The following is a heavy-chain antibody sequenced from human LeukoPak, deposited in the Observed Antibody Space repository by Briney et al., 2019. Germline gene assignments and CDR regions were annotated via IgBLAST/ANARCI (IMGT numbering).Heavy chain of an antibody. CDR1: GGSISSSSYY. CDR2: LYYSGST. V-gene: IGHV4-39*07. CDR3: ARVGYSSSWYGGGAFDI. J-gene: IGHJ3*02. Sequence: SETLSLTCNVSGGSISSSSYYWGWIRQPPGKGLEWIGSLYYSGSTYYNPSLKSRVTISVDRSKNQFSLKLSSVTAADTAVYYCARVGYSSSWYGGGAFDIWGQGTMVTVSS. D-gene: IGHD6-13*01.